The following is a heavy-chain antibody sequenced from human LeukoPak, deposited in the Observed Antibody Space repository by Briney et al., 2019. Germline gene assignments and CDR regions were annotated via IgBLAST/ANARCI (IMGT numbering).Heavy chain of an antibody. Sequence: SETLSLTCAVYGGSFSGYYWSWIRQPPGKGLEWIGEINHSGSTNYNPSLKSRVTISVDTSKNQFSLKLSSVTAADTAVYYCARDRGGGFDYWGQGTLVTVSS. J-gene: IGHJ4*02. CDR1: GGSFSGYY. V-gene: IGHV4-34*01. CDR2: INHSGST. CDR3: ARDRGGGFDY. D-gene: IGHD2-15*01.